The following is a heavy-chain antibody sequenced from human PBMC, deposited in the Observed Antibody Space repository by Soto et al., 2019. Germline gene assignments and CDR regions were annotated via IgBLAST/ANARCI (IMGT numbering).Heavy chain of an antibody. D-gene: IGHD6-6*01. CDR3: AWEASQQLVPYPFDY. Sequence: SVKVSCKASGGTFSSYAISWVRQAPGQGPEWMGGIIPIFGTANYAQKFQGRVTITADESTSTAYMELSSLRSEDTAVYYCAWEASQQLVPYPFDYWGQGTLVTVSS. CDR2: IIPIFGTA. V-gene: IGHV1-69*13. J-gene: IGHJ4*02. CDR1: GGTFSSYA.